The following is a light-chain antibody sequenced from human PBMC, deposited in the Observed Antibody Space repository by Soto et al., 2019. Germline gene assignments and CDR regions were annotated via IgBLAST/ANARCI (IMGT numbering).Light chain of an antibody. CDR3: GSWDSSLSAYV. CDR1: SSDVGGYNY. J-gene: IGLJ1*01. V-gene: IGLV2-14*01. CDR2: EDS. Sequence: QSVLTQPASVSGSPGQSITISCTGTSSDVGGYNYVSWYQQHPGKAPKLMIYEDSNRPSGVSNRFSGSKSGNTASLTISGLQAEDEADYYCGSWDSSLSAYVFGTGTKVTVL.